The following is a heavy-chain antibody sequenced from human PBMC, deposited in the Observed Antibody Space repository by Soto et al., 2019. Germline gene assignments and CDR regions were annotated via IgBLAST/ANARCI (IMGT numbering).Heavy chain of an antibody. CDR1: GGSISSGGYY. CDR3: ARGRNWLGYCSSTSCLNWFDP. CDR2: IYYSGST. J-gene: IGHJ5*02. D-gene: IGHD2-2*01. Sequence: SETLSLTCTVSGGSISSGGYYWSWIRQHPGKGLEWIGYIYYSGSTYYNPSLKSRVTISVDTSKNQFSLKLSSVTAADTTVYYCARGRNWLGYCSSTSCLNWFDPWGQGTLVTV. V-gene: IGHV4-31*03.